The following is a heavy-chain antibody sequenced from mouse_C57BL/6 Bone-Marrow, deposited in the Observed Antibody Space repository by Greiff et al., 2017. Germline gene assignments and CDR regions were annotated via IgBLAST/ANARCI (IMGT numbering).Heavy chain of an antibody. CDR3: ASYSNYGCYAMDD. J-gene: IGHJ4*01. V-gene: IGHV1-77*01. Sequence: VQLQQSGAELVKPGASVKISCKASGYTFTDYYINWVKQRPGQGLEWIGKIGPGSGSTYYNEKFKGKATLTADKSSSTAYMQLSSLTSEDTAVDFGASYSNYGCYAMDDWGQGTSVTVSS. CDR2: IGPGSGST. D-gene: IGHD2-5*01. CDR1: GYTFTDYY.